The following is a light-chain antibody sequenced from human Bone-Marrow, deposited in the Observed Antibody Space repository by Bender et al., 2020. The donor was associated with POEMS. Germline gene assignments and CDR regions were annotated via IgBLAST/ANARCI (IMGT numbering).Light chain of an antibody. CDR3: VAWDDTLNGWV. CDR1: SSNIGSNT. J-gene: IGLJ2*01. V-gene: IGLV1-44*01. CDR2: NSD. Sequence: QSVLTQPPSASGTPGQRVTISCSGSSSNIGSNTVNWYQQFPGTAPKLLIYNSDQRPSGVPDRYSGSMSGTSASLAISGLHSEDEADYYCVAWDDTLNGWVFGGGTKLTVL.